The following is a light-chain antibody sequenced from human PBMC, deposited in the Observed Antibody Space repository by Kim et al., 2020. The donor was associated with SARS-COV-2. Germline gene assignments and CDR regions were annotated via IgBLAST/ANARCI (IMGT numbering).Light chain of an antibody. Sequence: SPDERVNLYCRASQSVSSNYLAWYQQKPGQAPRLLIYAASSRATGIPDRFSGSGSGTDFTLSINRLEPEDFAVYYCQQYGNSPETFGGGTKVDIK. J-gene: IGKJ4*01. CDR3: QQYGNSPET. CDR1: QSVSSNY. V-gene: IGKV3-20*01. CDR2: AAS.